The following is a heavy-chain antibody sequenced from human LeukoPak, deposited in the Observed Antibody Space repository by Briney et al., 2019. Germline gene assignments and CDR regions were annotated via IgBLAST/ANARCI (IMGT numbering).Heavy chain of an antibody. CDR3: ARAYSYGYTFDI. CDR1: GFTFSSYS. J-gene: IGHJ3*02. D-gene: IGHD5-18*01. CDR2: ISSSSSTI. V-gene: IGHV3-48*01. Sequence: GGSLRLSCAASGFTFSSYSMNWVRQAPGKGLEWVPYISSSSSTIYYADSVKGRFTISRDNAKNSLYLQMNSLRAEDTAVYYCARAYSYGYTFDIWGQGTMVTVSS.